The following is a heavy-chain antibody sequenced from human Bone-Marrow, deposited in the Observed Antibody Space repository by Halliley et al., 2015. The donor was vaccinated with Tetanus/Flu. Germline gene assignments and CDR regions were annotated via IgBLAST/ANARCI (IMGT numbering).Heavy chain of an antibody. CDR2: IDHSGRT. D-gene: IGHD3-22*01. V-gene: IGHV4-4*01. J-gene: IGHJ5*02. CDR3: AGNYYHDSSNYYYNWFGP. CDR1: GESVSSSDSNW. Sequence: TLSLTCVVSGESVSSSDSNWWSWVRQPPGRGLEWIGEIDHSGRTDYNASLKSRVTMSVDKSKNQFSLNLSSVTAADTAVYFCAGNYYHDSSNYYYNWFGPWGQGTLVTVSS.